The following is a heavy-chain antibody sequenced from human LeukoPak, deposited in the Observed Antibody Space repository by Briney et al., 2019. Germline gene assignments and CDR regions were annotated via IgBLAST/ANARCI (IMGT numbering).Heavy chain of an antibody. Sequence: ASVKVSCKASGYTFTGYYMHWVRQAPGQGLEWMGWINPNSGGANYAQKFQGRVTMTRDTSISTACMELSRLRSDDTAVYYCARGAPSLSSTSWFDPWGQGTLVTVSS. CDR2: INPNSGGA. CDR3: ARGAPSLSSTSWFDP. CDR1: GYTFTGYY. J-gene: IGHJ5*02. V-gene: IGHV1-2*02. D-gene: IGHD2-2*01.